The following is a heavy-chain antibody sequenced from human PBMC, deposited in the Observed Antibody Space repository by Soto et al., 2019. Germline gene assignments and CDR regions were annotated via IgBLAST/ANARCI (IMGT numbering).Heavy chain of an antibody. Sequence: QVPLVESGGGVVQPGRSLRLSCAASGFTFSSYAMHWVRQAPGKGLEWVAVISYDGSNKYYADSVKGRFTISRDNSKNTLYLQMNSLRAEDTAVYYCARGGYSYGGDAFDIWGQGTMVTVSS. D-gene: IGHD5-18*01. J-gene: IGHJ3*02. V-gene: IGHV3-30-3*01. CDR1: GFTFSSYA. CDR2: ISYDGSNK. CDR3: ARGGYSYGGDAFDI.